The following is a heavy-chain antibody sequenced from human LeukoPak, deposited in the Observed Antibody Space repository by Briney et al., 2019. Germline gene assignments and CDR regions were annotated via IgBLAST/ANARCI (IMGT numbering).Heavy chain of an antibody. J-gene: IGHJ5*02. CDR3: AREIVATYSSYQPTGTNWFDP. CDR2: INSDGSST. V-gene: IGHV3-74*01. D-gene: IGHD5-12*01. Sequence: AGGSLRLSCAASGFTFSSYWMHWVRQAPGKGLVWVSRINSDGSSTSYADSVKGRFTISRDNAKNTLYLQMNSLRAEDTAVYYCAREIVATYSSYQPTGTNWFDPWGQGTLVTVSS. CDR1: GFTFSSYW.